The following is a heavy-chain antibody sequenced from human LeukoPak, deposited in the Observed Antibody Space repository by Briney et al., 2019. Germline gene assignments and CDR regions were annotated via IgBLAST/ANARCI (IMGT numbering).Heavy chain of an antibody. CDR3: ARGDVDPYAFDI. V-gene: IGHV4-34*01. J-gene: IGHJ3*02. CDR2: INHSGST. Sequence: KPSETLSLTCAVYGGSFGGYYWSWIRQPPGKGLEWIGEINHSGSTNYNPSLKSRVTISVDTSKNQFSLKVRSVTAADTAVYYCARGDVDPYAFDIWGQGTMVTVSS. CDR1: GGSFGGYY. D-gene: IGHD3-10*02.